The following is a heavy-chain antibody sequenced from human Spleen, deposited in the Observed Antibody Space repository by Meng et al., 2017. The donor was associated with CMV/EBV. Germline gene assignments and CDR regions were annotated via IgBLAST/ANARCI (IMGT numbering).Heavy chain of an antibody. V-gene: IGHV3-23*01. CDR1: GFTFSSYA. J-gene: IGHJ4*02. CDR3: HAQRGVATIPPTEYYFDY. Sequence: GESLKISCAASGFTFSSYAMSWVRQAPGKGLEWVSAISGSGGSTYYADSVKGRFTISRDNAKNSLYLQMNSLRAEDTAVYYCHAQRGVATIPPTEYYFDYWGQGTLVTVSS. D-gene: IGHD5-12*01. CDR2: ISGSGGST.